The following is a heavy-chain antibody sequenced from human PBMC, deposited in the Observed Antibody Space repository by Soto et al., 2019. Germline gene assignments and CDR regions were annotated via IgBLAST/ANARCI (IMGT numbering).Heavy chain of an antibody. J-gene: IGHJ6*02. D-gene: IGHD3-16*01. CDR3: ARDTLGSYYYYGMDV. CDR2: IWYDGSNK. V-gene: IGHV3-33*01. CDR1: GFTFSSYG. Sequence: GGSLRLSCAASGFTFSSYGMQWVRQAPGKGLEWVAVIWYDGSNKYYADSVKGRFTISRDNSKNTLYLQMNSLRAEDTAVYYCARDTLGSYYYYGMDVWGQGTTVTVSS.